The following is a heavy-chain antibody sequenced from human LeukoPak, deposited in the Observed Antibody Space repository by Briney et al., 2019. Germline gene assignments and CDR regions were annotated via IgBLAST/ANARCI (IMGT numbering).Heavy chain of an antibody. Sequence: GGSLRLSCAASRFTFSSYAMSWVRQAPGKGLEWVANINQDGSERHYVDSVEGRFTISRDNGRGSLYLQMNGLRAEDTGVYYCTRDQDIAVALNLFDNWGRELWSPSPQ. CDR1: RFTFSSYA. CDR3: TRDQDIAVALNLFDN. CDR2: INQDGSER. V-gene: IGHV3-7*01. D-gene: IGHD6-19*01. J-gene: IGHJ4*02.